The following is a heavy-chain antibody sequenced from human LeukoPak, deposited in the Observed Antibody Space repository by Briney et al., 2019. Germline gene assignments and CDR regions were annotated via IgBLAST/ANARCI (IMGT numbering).Heavy chain of an antibody. J-gene: IGHJ6*02. CDR1: GASISSYY. V-gene: IGHV4-59*01. D-gene: IGHD1-26*01. CDR3: ARTTGSSIYYYALDV. CDR2: IYYSGST. Sequence: PSETLSLTCTVSGASISSYYWNWIRQPPGEGLEWIGYIYYSGSTNYNPSLKSRVTISVDTSKNQFSLKLSSVTAADTAVYYCARTTGSSIYYYALDVWAQGTTVTVSS.